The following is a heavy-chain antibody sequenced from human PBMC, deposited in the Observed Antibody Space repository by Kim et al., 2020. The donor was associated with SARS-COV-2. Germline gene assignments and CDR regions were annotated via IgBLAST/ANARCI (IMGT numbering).Heavy chain of an antibody. CDR2: IYWDDDK. CDR1: GFSLSTSGVG. D-gene: IGHD3-10*01. CDR3: AHSPEVLWFGELLYPGWFDP. J-gene: IGHJ5*02. Sequence: SGPTLVKPTQTLTLTCTFSGFSLSTSGVGVGWIRQPPGKALEWLALIYWDDDKRYSPSLKSRLTITKDTSKNQVVLTMTNMDPVDTATYYCAHSPEVLWFGELLYPGWFDPWGQGTLVTVSS. V-gene: IGHV2-5*02.